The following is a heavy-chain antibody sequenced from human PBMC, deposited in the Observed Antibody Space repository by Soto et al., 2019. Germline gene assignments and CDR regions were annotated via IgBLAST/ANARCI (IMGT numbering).Heavy chain of an antibody. J-gene: IGHJ6*02. Sequence: ASVKVSCKASGGTFSTHAIIWVRQTPGHGLEWMGGIIPISGTTYYTQKFQGRVTITADEPTSTAFMELSSLKSEDTAVFYCARGYCSGGNCYSGMDVWGQGTMVTVSS. CDR1: GGTFSTHA. V-gene: IGHV1-69*13. D-gene: IGHD2-15*01. CDR2: IIPISGTT. CDR3: ARGYCSGGNCYSGMDV.